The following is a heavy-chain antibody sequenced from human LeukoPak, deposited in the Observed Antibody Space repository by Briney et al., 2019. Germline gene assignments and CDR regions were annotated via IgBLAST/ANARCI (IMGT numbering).Heavy chain of an antibody. CDR1: GGSISSSSYY. J-gene: IGHJ6*04. D-gene: IGHD3-3*01. Sequence: SETLSLTCTVSGGSISSSSYYWGWIRQPPGKGLEWIGSIYYSGSTYYNPSLKSRVTISVDTSKNQFSLKLSSVTAADTAVYYCARDFWLSRDVWGKGTTVTVSS. V-gene: IGHV4-39*02. CDR2: IYYSGST. CDR3: ARDFWLSRDV.